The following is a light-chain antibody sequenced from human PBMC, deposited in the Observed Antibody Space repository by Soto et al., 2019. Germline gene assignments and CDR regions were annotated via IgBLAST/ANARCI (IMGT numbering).Light chain of an antibody. J-gene: IGLJ3*02. CDR2: RDN. CDR3: AAWDDSLTGRV. CDR1: SSNIGSKY. V-gene: IGLV1-47*01. Sequence: QPVLTQPPAASGTPGQRVTISCSGSSSNIGSKYVCWYQQLPGAAPKLLIYRDNQRPSGVPDRFSGSKSGTSASLAISGLRSEDEADYYCAAWDDSLTGRVFGGGTKLTVL.